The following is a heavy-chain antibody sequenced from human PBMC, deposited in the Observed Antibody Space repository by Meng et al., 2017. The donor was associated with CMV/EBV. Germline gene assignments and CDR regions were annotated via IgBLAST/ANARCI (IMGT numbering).Heavy chain of an antibody. V-gene: IGHV1-46*01. D-gene: IGHD1-26*01. Sequence: QLQLGQSGASVKKAWASVKVSCKASGNPFTRYYMPWVRQAPGQGLAWMGIINPSAGSTSYAQKFQGRVTMTRDTSTSTVYMELSSMRSEDTAVYYCASESGSVGDYWGQGTLVTVSS. CDR2: INPSAGST. J-gene: IGHJ4*02. CDR3: ASESGSVGDY. CDR1: GNPFTRYY.